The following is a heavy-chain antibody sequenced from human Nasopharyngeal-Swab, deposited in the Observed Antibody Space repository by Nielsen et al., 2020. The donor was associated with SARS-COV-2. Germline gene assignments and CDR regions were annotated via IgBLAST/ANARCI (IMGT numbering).Heavy chain of an antibody. J-gene: IGHJ4*02. CDR2: INAGNGNT. V-gene: IGHV1-3*01. Sequence: ASVKVSCKASGYTFTSYAMHWVRQAPGQRLEWMGWINAGNGNTKYSQKFQGRVTITRDTSASTAYMELSSLRSEDTAVYYYAREAEPGGYFDYWGQGTLVTVSS. CDR1: GYTFTSYA. D-gene: IGHD1-14*01. CDR3: AREAEPGGYFDY.